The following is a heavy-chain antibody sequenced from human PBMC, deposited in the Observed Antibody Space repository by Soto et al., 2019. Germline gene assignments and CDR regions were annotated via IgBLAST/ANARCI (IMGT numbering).Heavy chain of an antibody. CDR3: ARGGTTYYESWKIDY. Sequence: QVQLVQSGAEVRRPGASVKVSCKASGYTFTNYGINWVRQAPGQGLEWMGWINVDTGTTNSEQRVEGRVTMTTDTSTSTAYMELRSLRSDDTAMYYCARGGTTYYESWKIDYWGQGTLITVSS. CDR1: GYTFTNYG. J-gene: IGHJ4*02. D-gene: IGHD3-3*01. V-gene: IGHV1-18*01. CDR2: INVDTGTT.